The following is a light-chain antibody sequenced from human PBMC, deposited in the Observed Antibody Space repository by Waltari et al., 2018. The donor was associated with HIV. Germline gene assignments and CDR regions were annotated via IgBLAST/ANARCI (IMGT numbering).Light chain of an antibody. CDR3: VTWDHSLGAVV. J-gene: IGLJ3*02. V-gene: IGLV1-51*01. Sequence: QSVLTQPPSVSAAPGQKVTISCFGSTSNIGSRSVSWYQRLPGTAPKLLSDDDNERPSGSPDRCSASRSGTSATLGIAGLQTGDEADYYCVTWDHSLGAVVFGGGTKLTVL. CDR1: TSNIGSRS. CDR2: DDN.